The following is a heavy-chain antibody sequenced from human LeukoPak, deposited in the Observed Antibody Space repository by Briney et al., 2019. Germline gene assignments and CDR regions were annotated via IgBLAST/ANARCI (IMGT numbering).Heavy chain of an antibody. CDR2: IKQDESET. CDR3: ARISIAVAGADY. CDR1: GFTFSRSW. J-gene: IGHJ4*02. Sequence: PGGSLRLSCGAFGFTFSRSWMSWVRQAPGKGLEWVANIKQDESETYYVDSVKGRFTVSRDNTKNSLYLQMDSLRAEDTAVYYCARISIAVAGADYWGQGTLVTVSS. D-gene: IGHD6-19*01. V-gene: IGHV3-7*01.